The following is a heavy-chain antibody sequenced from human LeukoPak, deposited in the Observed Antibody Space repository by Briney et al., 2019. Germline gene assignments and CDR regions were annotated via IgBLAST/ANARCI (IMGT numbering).Heavy chain of an antibody. J-gene: IGHJ4*02. CDR1: GDSLSRDNYY. CDR3: ATHPLLDY. V-gene: IGHV4-39*01. D-gene: IGHD3-16*02. Sequence: SETLSLTCTVSGDSLSRDNYYWGWIRQPPGKGLEWIGSIYYSGSTYYNPSLKSRVSISVDPSKSQFSLKLTSVTAADTAVYYCATHPLLDYWGQGSLVTVSS. CDR2: IYYSGST.